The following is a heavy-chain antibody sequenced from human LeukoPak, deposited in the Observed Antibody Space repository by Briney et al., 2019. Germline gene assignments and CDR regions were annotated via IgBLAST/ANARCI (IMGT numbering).Heavy chain of an antibody. V-gene: IGHV4-34*01. D-gene: IGHD3-9*01. CDR2: INHSGST. Sequence: KPSETLSLTCAVYGGSFSGYYWSWIRQPPGKGLEWIGEINHSGSTNYNPSLKSRVTISVDTSKNQFSLKLSSVTAADTAMYYCARATGGILSLWGQGTLVTVSS. J-gene: IGHJ4*02. CDR3: ARATGGILSL. CDR1: GGSFSGYY.